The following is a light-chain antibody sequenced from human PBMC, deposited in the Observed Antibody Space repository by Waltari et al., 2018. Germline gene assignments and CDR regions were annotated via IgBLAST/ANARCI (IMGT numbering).Light chain of an antibody. Sequence: QTVVTQEPSLSVSPGGTVTLTCALSSGSLSTTSYATWYQQTPGPAPRTLVYKANARSSGVPDRFAGSIRGNTAALTITGAQADDESDYYCALYMGSGIWVFGGGTRLTVL. CDR1: SGSLSTTSY. CDR3: ALYMGSGIWV. J-gene: IGLJ3*02. V-gene: IGLV8-61*01. CDR2: KAN.